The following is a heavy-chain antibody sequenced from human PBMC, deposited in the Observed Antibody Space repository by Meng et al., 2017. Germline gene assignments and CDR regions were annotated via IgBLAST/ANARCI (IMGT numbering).Heavy chain of an antibody. Sequence: QVATVQLGAGVKMPGGSVKVFCNASGYTFTSYGISWVRQAPGQVLEWMGRISAYNCNTHYAQKLQGRVNMTTATSTRIASMELRSLSSDDTAVYYCVRLLRPYRSSSNSGYWGQGTLVTVSS. J-gene: IGHJ4*02. CDR3: VRLLRPYRSSSNSGY. CDR1: GYTFTSYG. D-gene: IGHD6-6*01. V-gene: IGHV1-18*01. CDR2: ISAYNCNT.